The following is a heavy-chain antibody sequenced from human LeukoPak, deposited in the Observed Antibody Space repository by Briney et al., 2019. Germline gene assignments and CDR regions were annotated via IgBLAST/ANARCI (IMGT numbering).Heavy chain of an antibody. CDR2: ITPRSGGT. CDR1: GYTFTGYN. Sequence: ASVKVSCKASGYTFTGYNIYWVRQAPGQGLESMGWITPRSGGTKYEQKFQGRVTMTRDTSISTAYMELSRLRSDDTAVYYCARDRYSWYDYVWGSYRPDAFDIWGQGTMVTVSS. J-gene: IGHJ3*02. CDR3: ARDRYSWYDYVWGSYRPDAFDI. V-gene: IGHV1-2*02. D-gene: IGHD3-16*02.